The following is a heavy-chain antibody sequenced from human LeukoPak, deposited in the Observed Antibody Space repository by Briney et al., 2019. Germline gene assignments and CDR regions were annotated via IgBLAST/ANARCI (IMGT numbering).Heavy chain of an antibody. J-gene: IGHJ1*01. V-gene: IGHV3-30-3*01. CDR1: GFTFSSYA. CDR3: ARAHSSSWYVKAYFQH. D-gene: IGHD6-13*01. Sequence: GRSLRLSCAASGFTFSSYAMHWVRQAPGKGLEWVAVISNDGSNKYYADSVKGRFTISRDNSKNTLYLQMNSLRAEDTVVYYCARAHSSSWYVKAYFQHWGQGTLVTVSS. CDR2: ISNDGSNK.